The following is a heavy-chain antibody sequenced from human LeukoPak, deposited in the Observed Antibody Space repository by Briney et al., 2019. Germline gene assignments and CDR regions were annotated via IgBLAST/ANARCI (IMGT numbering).Heavy chain of an antibody. Sequence: ASVKVSCKTSGYRFTGYYIHWVRQAPGQGLEWMGWINPNSGGTNYAQKFRGRVTMTRDTSIRTAYMELSRLRSDDTAMYYCARYYIEGRCFDYWGQGTLVTVSS. CDR1: GYRFTGYY. CDR3: ARYYIEGRCFDY. V-gene: IGHV1-2*02. J-gene: IGHJ4*02. D-gene: IGHD3-10*01. CDR2: INPNSGGT.